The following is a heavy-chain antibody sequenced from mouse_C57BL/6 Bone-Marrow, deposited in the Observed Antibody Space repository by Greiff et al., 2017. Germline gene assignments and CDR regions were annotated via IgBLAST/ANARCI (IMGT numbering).Heavy chain of an antibody. CDR2: IYPRSGNT. Sequence: QVQLKESGAELARPGASVKLSCKASGYTFTSYGISWVKQRTGQGLEWIGEIYPRSGNTYYNEKFKGKATLTADKSSSTAYMELRSLTSEDSAVYFCARGSYYCAWFAYWGQGTLVTVSA. J-gene: IGHJ3*01. CDR3: ARGSYYCAWFAY. V-gene: IGHV1-81*01. CDR1: GYTFTSYG. D-gene: IGHD2-12*01.